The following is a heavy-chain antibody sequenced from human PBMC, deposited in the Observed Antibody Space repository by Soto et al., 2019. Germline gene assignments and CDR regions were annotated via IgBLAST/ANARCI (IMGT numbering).Heavy chain of an antibody. CDR1: GYTFTSYY. V-gene: IGHV1-46*01. J-gene: IGHJ6*02. Sequence: ASVKVSCKASGYTFTSYYMHWVRQAPGQGLEWMGIINPSGGSTSYAQKFQGRVTMTRDESTSTAYMELSSLRSEDTAVYYCARVTIFGVVIIAQSYGMDVWGQGTTVTVSS. CDR3: ARVTIFGVVIIAQSYGMDV. CDR2: INPSGGST. D-gene: IGHD3-3*01.